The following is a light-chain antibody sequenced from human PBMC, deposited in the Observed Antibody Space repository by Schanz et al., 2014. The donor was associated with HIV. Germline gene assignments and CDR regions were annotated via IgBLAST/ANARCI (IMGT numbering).Light chain of an antibody. CDR1: QSVRSNY. Sequence: EIVLAQSPGSLSLSPGERATLSCRASQSVRSNYVAWYQQKPGQAPRVLIYGASSRATGVSDRFSGSGSGTDFTLTLSRLEPEDFAVYYCQQYGSSPLLTFGGGTKVEIK. V-gene: IGKV3-20*01. CDR3: QQYGSSPLLT. CDR2: GAS. J-gene: IGKJ4*01.